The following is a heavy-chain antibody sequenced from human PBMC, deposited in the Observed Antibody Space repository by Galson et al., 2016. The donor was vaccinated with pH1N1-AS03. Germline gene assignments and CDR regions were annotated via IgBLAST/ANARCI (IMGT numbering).Heavy chain of an antibody. CDR3: ARESSGLGRGLDY. CDR1: GGSISGNF. D-gene: IGHD3-10*01. V-gene: IGHV4-4*07. Sequence: LTCSVSGGSISGNFWTWIRQPAGEGLEWIGRMDSSGRKDYNSSLESRVTLSVDTSKNQFSLRLTSVTAADTAVYYCARESSGLGRGLDYWGQGTLVTVSS. J-gene: IGHJ4*02. CDR2: MDSSGRK.